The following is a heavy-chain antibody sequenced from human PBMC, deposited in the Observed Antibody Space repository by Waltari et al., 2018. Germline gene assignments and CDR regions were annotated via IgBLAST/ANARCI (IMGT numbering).Heavy chain of an antibody. Sequence: QVQLVQSGAEVKKPGASVKVSCKASGYTFTGYYMHWVRQAPGQGLEWMGWINPNSSGTNYAQKFQGRVTMTRDTSISTAYMELSRLRSDDTAVYYCARDQYAGYSYGNYYGMDVWGQGTTVTVSS. V-gene: IGHV1-2*02. J-gene: IGHJ6*02. CDR2: INPNSSGT. CDR3: ARDQYAGYSYGNYYGMDV. D-gene: IGHD5-18*01. CDR1: GYTFTGYY.